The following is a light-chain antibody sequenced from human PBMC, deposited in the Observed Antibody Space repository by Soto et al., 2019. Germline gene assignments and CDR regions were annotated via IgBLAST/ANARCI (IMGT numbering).Light chain of an antibody. J-gene: IGLJ1*01. CDR1: SSDVGGYNY. CDR3: NSYTSKSTGV. V-gene: IGLV2-14*01. Sequence: QSALTQPASVSVSPGQSITISCTGTSSDVGGYNYVSWYQQHPGKAPKLIIHEVSNRPSGVSNRFSGSKSGNTASLTISGLQAEDEADYYCNSYTSKSTGVFGTGTKLTVL. CDR2: EVS.